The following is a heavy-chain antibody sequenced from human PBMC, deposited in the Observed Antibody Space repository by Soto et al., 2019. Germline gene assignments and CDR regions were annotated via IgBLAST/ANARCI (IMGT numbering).Heavy chain of an antibody. Sequence: PSETLSLTCTVSGGSITNYYWSWIRQPPGKGLEWIGYIYYSGSTNYNPSLESRVTMSVDTSKNQFSLKLRSVTAADTAVYYCARGLKEQLVPWFDPWGQGTLVTVS. V-gene: IGHV4-59*01. D-gene: IGHD6-6*01. J-gene: IGHJ5*02. CDR1: GGSITNYY. CDR3: ARGLKEQLVPWFDP. CDR2: IYYSGST.